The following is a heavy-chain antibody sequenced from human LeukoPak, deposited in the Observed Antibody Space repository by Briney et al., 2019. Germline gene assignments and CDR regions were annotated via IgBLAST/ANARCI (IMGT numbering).Heavy chain of an antibody. V-gene: IGHV3-20*04. Sequence: GGSLRLSCAASGFTFDDYGMSWVRQAPGKGLEWVSGINWNGGSTGYADSVKGRFTISRDNAKNSLSMQMNSLRAEDTALYYCARGGGSYGYKYFDYWGQGTLVTVSS. D-gene: IGHD5-18*01. CDR3: ARGGGSYGYKYFDY. CDR1: GFTFDDYG. CDR2: INWNGGST. J-gene: IGHJ4*02.